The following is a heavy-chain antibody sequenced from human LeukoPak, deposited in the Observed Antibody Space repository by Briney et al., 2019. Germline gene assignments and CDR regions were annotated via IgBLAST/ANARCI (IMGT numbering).Heavy chain of an antibody. CDR3: ARRGAWSSGYQGSTYYMDV. D-gene: IGHD3-22*01. V-gene: IGHV3-7*01. J-gene: IGHJ6*03. Sequence: GGSLRLSCEASGFTLSSYWMSWVRQAPGKGLEWVANIKQDGSEKYYVDSVKGRFTISRGNAKNSLYLQMNSLRAEDTAVHYCARRGAWSSGYQGSTYYMDVWGKGTTVTVSS. CDR2: IKQDGSEK. CDR1: GFTLSSYW.